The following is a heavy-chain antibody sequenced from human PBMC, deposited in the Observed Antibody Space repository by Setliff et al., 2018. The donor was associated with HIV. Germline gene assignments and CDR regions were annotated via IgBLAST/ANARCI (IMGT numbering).Heavy chain of an antibody. V-gene: IGHV7-4-1*02. Sequence: ASVKVSCKASGYTFTSYGISWVRQAPGQGLEWMGWINTNTGNPTYAQGFTGRFVFSFDTSDSTAYLQISDLKADDTAMYYCARMRGGHNIREGAFDIWGQGTMVTVSS. CDR2: INTNTGNP. CDR3: ARMRGGHNIREGAFDI. CDR1: GYTFTSYG. J-gene: IGHJ3*02. D-gene: IGHD1-20*01.